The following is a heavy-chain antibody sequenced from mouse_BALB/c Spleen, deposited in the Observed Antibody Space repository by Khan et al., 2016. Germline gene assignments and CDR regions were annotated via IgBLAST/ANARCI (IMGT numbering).Heavy chain of an antibody. CDR2: INTNTGEP. D-gene: IGHD2-1*01. V-gene: IGHV9-3*02. J-gene: IGHJ4*01. CDR3: ARSYYGNYVYAMDY. Sequence: QIQLVQSGPELKKPGETVKISCKTSGYTFTNYGMNWVKQVPGKGLNWMGWINTNTGEPTYAEEFKGRFAFSLETSASTAFLQINNLKNEDTATYFCARSYYGNYVYAMDYWGQGTSVTVSS. CDR1: GYTFTNYG.